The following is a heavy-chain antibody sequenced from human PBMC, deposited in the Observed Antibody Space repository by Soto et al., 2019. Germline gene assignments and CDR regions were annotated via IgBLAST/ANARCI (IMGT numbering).Heavy chain of an antibody. CDR3: ARGEDSRWYFHYLDY. D-gene: IGHD6-13*01. Sequence: QVQLVQSGAEVKKPGASVKVSCQASGYTFTGYYLHWARQAPGQGLEWMGWINPNSGDTKFAQQFQGRVNMTRDTSISAVYLELSSLTSDDTAVYYCARGEDSRWYFHYLDYWGQGTLVTVSS. CDR2: INPNSGDT. V-gene: IGHV1-2*02. CDR1: GYTFTGYY. J-gene: IGHJ4*02.